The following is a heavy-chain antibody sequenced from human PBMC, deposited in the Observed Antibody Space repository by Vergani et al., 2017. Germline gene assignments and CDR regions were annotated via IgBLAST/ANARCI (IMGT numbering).Heavy chain of an antibody. CDR2: ISSSGSTI. D-gene: IGHD3-9*01. J-gene: IGHJ5*02. V-gene: IGHV3-48*03. CDR3: ARVEGDILTGYDNWFDP. CDR1: GFTFSSYA. Sequence: EVQLLESGGGLVQPGGSLRLSCAASGFTFSSYAMSWVRPAPGKGLEWVSAISSSGSTIYYADSVKGRFTSSSDNAKNSLYLQTYSLRAEEMAVYYCARVEGDILTGYDNWFDPWGQGTLVTVSS.